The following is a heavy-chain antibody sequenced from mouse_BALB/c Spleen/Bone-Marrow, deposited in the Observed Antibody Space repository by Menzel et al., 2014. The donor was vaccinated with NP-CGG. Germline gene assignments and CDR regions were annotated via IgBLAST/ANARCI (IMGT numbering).Heavy chain of an antibody. Sequence: LVESGAELVKSGTSVKLSCKTSGYTFTSYWMHWVKQRPGQGLEWIGEINPSNGRTNYNEKFKNKATLTVDKSSSTAYMQLSSLTSEDSAVYFCARTYGDSPYFYGMDYWGQGTSVTVSS. CDR2: INPSNGRT. V-gene: IGHV1S81*02. CDR3: ARTYGDSPYFYGMDY. CDR1: GYTFTSYW. D-gene: IGHD2-13*01. J-gene: IGHJ4*01.